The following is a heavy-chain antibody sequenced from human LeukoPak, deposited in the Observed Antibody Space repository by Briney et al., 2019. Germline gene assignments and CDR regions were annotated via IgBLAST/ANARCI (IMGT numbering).Heavy chain of an antibody. Sequence: SETLSLTCAVYGGSFSGYYWSWIRQPPGKGLEWIGEINHSGSTNYNPSLKSRVTISVDTSKNQFSLKLSSVTAADTAVYYCASQYSSSWYRAFVDYWGQGTLVTVSS. V-gene: IGHV4-34*01. CDR1: GGSFSGYY. CDR3: ASQYSSSWYRAFVDY. CDR2: INHSGST. J-gene: IGHJ4*02. D-gene: IGHD6-13*01.